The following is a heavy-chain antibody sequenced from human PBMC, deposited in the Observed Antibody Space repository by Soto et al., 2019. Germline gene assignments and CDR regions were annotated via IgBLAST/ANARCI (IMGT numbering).Heavy chain of an antibody. Sequence: EVQLVESGGGLVQPGGSLRLSCAASGFTFSSYSMNWVRQAPGKGLEWVSYISSSSSTIYYADSVKGRFTISRDNAKKSLYLQMHSLRGEDTAVDYCARDRRYCSSTICRLGAVDIWGQVTMVTVS. D-gene: IGHD2-2*01. J-gene: IGHJ3*02. CDR1: GFTFSSYS. CDR3: ARDRRYCSSTICRLGAVDI. CDR2: ISSSSSTI. V-gene: IGHV3-48*01.